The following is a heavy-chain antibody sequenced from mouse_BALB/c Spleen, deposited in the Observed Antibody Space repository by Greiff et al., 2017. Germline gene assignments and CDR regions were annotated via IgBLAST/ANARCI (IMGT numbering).Heavy chain of an antibody. CDR1: GFTFSSFG. V-gene: IGHV5-17*02. CDR3: ARGGLRSFAY. D-gene: IGHD2-4*01. Sequence: EVQLVESGGGLVQPGGSRKLSCAASGFTFSSFGMHWVRQAPEKGLEWVAYISSGSSTIYYADTVKGRFTISRDNPKNTLFLQMTSLRSEDTAMYYCARGGLRSFAYWGQGTLVTVSA. J-gene: IGHJ3*01. CDR2: ISSGSSTI.